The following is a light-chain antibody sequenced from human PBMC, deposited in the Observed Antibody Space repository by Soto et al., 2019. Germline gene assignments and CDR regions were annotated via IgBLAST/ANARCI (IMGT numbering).Light chain of an antibody. CDR2: AS. CDR1: QNIGSF. V-gene: IGKV1-39*01. Sequence: DIQMTQSPSSLSASIGDRVSITCRASQNIGSFLNWYQFKPGKAPKLLIFASSLQRGVPSRFSGNGSGADFTLTISSLQRDDFATYYCQQSHSVPLTFGGGTKVDMK. J-gene: IGKJ4*01. CDR3: QQSHSVPLT.